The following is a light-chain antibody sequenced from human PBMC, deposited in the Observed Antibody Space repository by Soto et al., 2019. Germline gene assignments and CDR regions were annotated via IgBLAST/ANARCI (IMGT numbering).Light chain of an antibody. J-gene: IGKJ3*01. V-gene: IGKV1-5*03. CDR1: QSISNW. Sequence: DVQITQSPSTLSASVGDRVIITCRASQSISNWLAWYQQKPGRAPKLLIYKASILQSGVPSRFSGSASGTEFTLTISSPQPDDFATYYCQQYNRYSQFTFGPGTKVDVK. CDR2: KAS. CDR3: QQYNRYSQFT.